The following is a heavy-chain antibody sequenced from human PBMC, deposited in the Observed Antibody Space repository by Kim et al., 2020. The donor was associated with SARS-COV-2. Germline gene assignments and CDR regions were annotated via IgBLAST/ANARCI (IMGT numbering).Heavy chain of an antibody. CDR2: IYYSGST. CDR3: ARGSSSWSWFDP. Sequence: SETLSLTCTVSGGSISSYYWSWIRQPPGKGLEWIGYIYYSGSTNYNPSLKSRVTISVDTSKNQFSLKLSSVTAADTAVYYCARGSSSWSWFDPWGQGTLV. CDR1: GGSISSYY. J-gene: IGHJ5*02. D-gene: IGHD6-13*01. V-gene: IGHV4-59*01.